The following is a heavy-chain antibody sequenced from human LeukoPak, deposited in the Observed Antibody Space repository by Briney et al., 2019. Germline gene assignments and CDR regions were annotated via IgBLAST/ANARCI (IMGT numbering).Heavy chain of an antibody. V-gene: IGHV3-20*04. CDR3: ARSYYYDSSGYSNY. Sequence: PGGSLRLSCAASGFTFDDYGMSWVRQAPGKGLEWVSGINWNGGSTGYADSVKGRSTISRDNAKNSLYLQMNSLRAEDTALYYCARSYYYDSSGYSNYWGQGTLVTVSS. J-gene: IGHJ4*02. D-gene: IGHD3-22*01. CDR1: GFTFDDYG. CDR2: INWNGGST.